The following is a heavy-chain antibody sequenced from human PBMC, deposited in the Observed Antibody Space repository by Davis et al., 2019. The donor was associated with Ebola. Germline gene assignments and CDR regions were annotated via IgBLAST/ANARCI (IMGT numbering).Heavy chain of an antibody. V-gene: IGHV3-9*01. CDR3: AKGADRWLRIDY. D-gene: IGHD6-19*01. J-gene: IGHJ4*02. CDR1: GFIFNDYA. CDR2: ISWNSGSV. Sequence: SLKISCAASGFIFNDYAMHWVRPVPGKGLEWVSGISWNSGSVVYADSVKGRFTISRDNSQNTLYLQMNSLRAEDTAVYYCAKGADRWLRIDYWGQGTLVTVSS.